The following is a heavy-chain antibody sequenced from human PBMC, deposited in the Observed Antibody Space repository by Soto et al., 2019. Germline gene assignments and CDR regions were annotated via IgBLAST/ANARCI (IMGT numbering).Heavy chain of an antibody. V-gene: IGHV4-59*08. CDR1: GGSISSDY. CDR2: IYYSGNT. Sequence: TLSLTCTVSGGSISSDYWSWLRQSPGKGLEWIGYIYYSGNTKYNPSLESRVTISIDASKNQVSLNLRSVTAADTAVYYCAKQGGKYGIRTFDPWGQGTLVTVS. D-gene: IGHD1-1*01. CDR3: AKQGGKYGIRTFDP. J-gene: IGHJ5*02.